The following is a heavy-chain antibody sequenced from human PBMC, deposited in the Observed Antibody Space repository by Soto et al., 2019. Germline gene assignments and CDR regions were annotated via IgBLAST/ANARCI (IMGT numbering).Heavy chain of an antibody. CDR1: GFTFSSYG. CDR3: TLGIAAAGSRLLDYYYGMDV. CDR2: ISYDGSNK. J-gene: IGHJ6*02. Sequence: GGSLRLSCAASGFTFSSYGMHWVRQAPGKGLEWVAVISYDGSNKYYADSVKGRFTISRDNSKNTLYLQMNSLRAEDTAVYYCTLGIAAAGSRLLDYYYGMDVWGQGTTVTVYS. D-gene: IGHD6-13*01. V-gene: IGHV3-30*03.